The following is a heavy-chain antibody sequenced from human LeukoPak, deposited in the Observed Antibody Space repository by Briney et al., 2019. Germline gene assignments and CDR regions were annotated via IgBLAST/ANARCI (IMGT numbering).Heavy chain of an antibody. CDR3: ARGADKYYDILTGSKYFDY. V-gene: IGHV4-4*02. D-gene: IGHD3-9*01. CDR1: GGSISSSNW. Sequence: PSETLSLTCAVSGGSISSSNWWSWVRQPPGKGLEWIGEIYHSGSTNYNPSLKSRVTISVDKSKNQFSLKLSSVTAADTAVYYCARGADKYYDILTGSKYFDYWGQGTLVTVSS. CDR2: IYHSGST. J-gene: IGHJ4*02.